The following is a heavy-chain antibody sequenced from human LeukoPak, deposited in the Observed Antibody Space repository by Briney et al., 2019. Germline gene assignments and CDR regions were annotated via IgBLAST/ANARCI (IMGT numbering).Heavy chain of an antibody. CDR1: GFTFSSYS. Sequence: PGGSLRLSCAASGFTFSSYSMNWVRQAPGKGLEWVSSISSSSSYIYYADSVKGRFTISRDNSKNTLYLQMNSLRAEDTAVYYCAKPIMTTVTTLGLYFDYWGQGALVTVSS. D-gene: IGHD4-17*01. CDR3: AKPIMTTVTTLGLYFDY. J-gene: IGHJ4*02. V-gene: IGHV3-21*01. CDR2: ISSSSSYI.